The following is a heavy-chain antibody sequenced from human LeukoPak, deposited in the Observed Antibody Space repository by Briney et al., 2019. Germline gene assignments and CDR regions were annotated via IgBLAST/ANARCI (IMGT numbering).Heavy chain of an antibody. CDR1: GFTYSSYW. Sequence: SGGPLRRSCAASGFTYSSYWMSWVRQAPGKRLEWVANIKQDGSEKYYVDSVKGRFTISRDNAKNSLYLQMNSLRAEDTAVYYCARGEGSLVYWGQGTLVTVSS. CDR2: IKQDGSEK. CDR3: ARGEGSLVY. D-gene: IGHD6-6*01. V-gene: IGHV3-7*01. J-gene: IGHJ4*02.